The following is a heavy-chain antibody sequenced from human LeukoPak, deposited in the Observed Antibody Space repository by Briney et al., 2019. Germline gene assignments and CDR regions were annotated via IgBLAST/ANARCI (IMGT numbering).Heavy chain of an antibody. CDR1: GGSFSGYY. D-gene: IGHD2-2*01. CDR3: ARARHCSSTSCYYYYYYGMDV. J-gene: IGHJ6*02. Sequence: SETLSLTCAVYGGSFSGYYWSWIRQPPGKGLEWIGEINHSGSTNYNPSLKSRVTISVDTSKNQFSLKLSSVTAADTAVYYCARARHCSSTSCYYYYYYGMDVWGQGTTVTVSS. V-gene: IGHV4-34*01. CDR2: INHSGST.